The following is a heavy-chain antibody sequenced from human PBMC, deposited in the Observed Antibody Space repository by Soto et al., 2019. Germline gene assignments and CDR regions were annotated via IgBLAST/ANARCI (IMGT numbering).Heavy chain of an antibody. CDR1: GFTFSSYG. J-gene: IGHJ1*01. CDR2: IWFDGTNK. V-gene: IGHV3-33*06. Sequence: QVQLVESGGGMVQPGRSLRLSCAASGFTFSSYGMHWVRQAPGKGLEWVAVIWFDGTNKYYADSVKGRFSISRDNSKNTLFLQMNSLRAEDTAVYYCAKDRRDYYGSGGADYFQHWVQGTLVTVSS. D-gene: IGHD3-10*01. CDR3: AKDRRDYYGSGGADYFQH.